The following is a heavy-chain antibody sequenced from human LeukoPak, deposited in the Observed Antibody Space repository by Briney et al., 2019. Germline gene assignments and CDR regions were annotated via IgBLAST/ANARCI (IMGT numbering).Heavy chain of an antibody. D-gene: IGHD5-18*01. J-gene: IGHJ4*02. V-gene: IGHV1-2*02. CDR2: IDPNSGGT. Sequence: GASVKLSCKASGYTFTVYYMHLVRQAPGQGLEWKGWIDPNSGGTNYAQKFQGRVTMTRDTPISTAYMELSKLRSDDTAVSYGERGVSGYSNVTEVYYFDYWGQGTLVTVSS. CDR3: ERGVSGYSNVTEVYYFDY. CDR1: GYTFTVYY.